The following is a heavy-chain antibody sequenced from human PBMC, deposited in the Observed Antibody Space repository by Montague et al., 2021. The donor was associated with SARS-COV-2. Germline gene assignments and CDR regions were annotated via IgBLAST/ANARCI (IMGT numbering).Heavy chain of an antibody. CDR2: IYNTGSN. Sequence: SETLSLTCTVSGGSITSMHHYWGWTRQPPGKGLEWIGAIYNTGSNWLNPSLKSRVAISVDTSKNQFSLNLRSVTAADTAIYFCGRVILSATSNPFDTWGQGSLVTVSS. D-gene: IGHD2-15*01. CDR1: GGSITSMHHY. CDR3: GRVILSATSNPFDT. V-gene: IGHV4-39*07. J-gene: IGHJ4*02.